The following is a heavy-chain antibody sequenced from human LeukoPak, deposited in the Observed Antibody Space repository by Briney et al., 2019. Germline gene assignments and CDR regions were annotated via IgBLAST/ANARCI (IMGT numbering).Heavy chain of an antibody. Sequence: GGSLRLSCAASGFTFDDYGMSWVRQAPGKGLDWVAFIRDGGSNTYYANSVKGRFTISRDNSKNTLYLQMNSLRAEDTAVYYCARYSSGSSDWFDPWGQGTLVTVSS. J-gene: IGHJ5*02. CDR1: GFTFDDYG. CDR3: ARYSSGSSDWFDP. V-gene: IGHV3-30*02. D-gene: IGHD6-19*01. CDR2: IRDGGSNT.